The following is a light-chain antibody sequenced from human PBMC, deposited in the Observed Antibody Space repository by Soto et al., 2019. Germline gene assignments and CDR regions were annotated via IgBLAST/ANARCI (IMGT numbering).Light chain of an antibody. CDR2: GAS. V-gene: IGKV3-20*01. Sequence: EVVMRQSPSTLSVTKRERATLSFRASQSVSNKLAWYQQKPGQAPRLLIYGASSRATGIPDRFSGSGSGTDFTLTISRLEPEDFAVYYCQQYGSSSITFGQGT. J-gene: IGKJ5*01. CDR3: QQYGSSSIT. CDR1: QSVSNK.